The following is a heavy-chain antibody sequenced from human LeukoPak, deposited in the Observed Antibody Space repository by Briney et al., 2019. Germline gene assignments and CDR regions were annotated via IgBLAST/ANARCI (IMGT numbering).Heavy chain of an antibody. J-gene: IGHJ6*02. Sequence: SQTLSLTCAISGDSVSSNSAAWNWIRQSPSRGLEWLGRTYYRSKWYNDYAVSVKSRITINPDTSKNQFSLQLNSVTPEDTAVYYCARGRGTTVNLYYYYYGMDVWGQGTTVTVSS. CDR3: ARGRGTTVNLYYYYYGMDV. V-gene: IGHV6-1*01. CDR2: TYYRSKWYN. CDR1: GDSVSSNSAA. D-gene: IGHD4-17*01.